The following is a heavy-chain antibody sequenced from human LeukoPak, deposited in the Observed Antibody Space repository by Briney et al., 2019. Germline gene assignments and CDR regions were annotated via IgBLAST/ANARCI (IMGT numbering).Heavy chain of an antibody. CDR1: GFTFSSYG. V-gene: IGHV3-30*18. J-gene: IGHJ6*02. CDR3: AKDLKQWHYYGMDV. D-gene: IGHD6-19*01. CDR2: ISYDGSNK. Sequence: GGSLRLSCAASGFTFSSYGMHWVRQAPGKGLEWVAVISYDGSNKYYADSVKGRFTISRDNSKNTLYLQMNSLRAEDTAVYYCAKDLKQWHYYGMDVWGQGTTVTVSS.